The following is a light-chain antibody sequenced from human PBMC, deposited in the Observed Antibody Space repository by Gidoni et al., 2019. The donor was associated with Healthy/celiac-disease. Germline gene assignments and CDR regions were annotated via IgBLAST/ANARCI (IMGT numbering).Light chain of an antibody. Sequence: DRKSTSSPSSLSASVGDRVTITCQASQNISNYFSWYQQKPGKAPKLLIYDASNLESGVPSRFSGSGSGTDFTFTISSLQPDDIATYYCQQYDNLLTFGRGTKVEIK. J-gene: IGKJ4*02. CDR1: QNISNY. CDR2: DAS. CDR3: QQYDNLLT. V-gene: IGKV1-33*01.